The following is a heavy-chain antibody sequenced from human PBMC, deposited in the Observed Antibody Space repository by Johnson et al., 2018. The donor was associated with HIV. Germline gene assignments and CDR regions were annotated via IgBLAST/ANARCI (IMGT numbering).Heavy chain of an antibody. CDR3: ARGYSGSDDAFDI. J-gene: IGHJ3*02. V-gene: IGHV3-30*02. Sequence: VQLVESGGGVVQPGGSLRLSCAASGFTFANYGMHWVRQAPGKGLEWVAFIAHDESITHYADSVKGRFTMSRDNSKNTLYLQMKSLRAEDTAVYYCARGYSGSDDAFDIWGQGTMVTVSS. CDR1: GFTFANYG. D-gene: IGHD1-26*01. CDR2: IAHDESIT.